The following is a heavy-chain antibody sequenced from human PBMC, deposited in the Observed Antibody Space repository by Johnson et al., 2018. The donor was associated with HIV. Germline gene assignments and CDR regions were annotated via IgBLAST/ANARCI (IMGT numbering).Heavy chain of an antibody. J-gene: IGHJ3*02. CDR1: GFTFSSYA. CDR3: ARDTWNDEGGAFDI. V-gene: IGHV3-30*14. CDR2: TWYDGSNQ. Sequence: QVQLVESGGGVVQPGRSLRLSCAASGFTFSSYAMHWVRQAPGKGLEWVAVTWYDGSNQYYADSVKGRFSISRDNSKNTLYLQMGSLRAEDMAVYYCARDTWNDEGGAFDIWGQGTMVTVSS. D-gene: IGHD1-1*01.